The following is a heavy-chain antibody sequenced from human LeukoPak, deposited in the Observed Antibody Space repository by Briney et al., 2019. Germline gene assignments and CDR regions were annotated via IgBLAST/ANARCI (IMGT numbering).Heavy chain of an antibody. J-gene: IGHJ4*02. CDR3: AKGVVVAPDVTPFDY. D-gene: IGHD2-2*01. CDR1: GFTFSSYA. CDR2: ISYDGSNK. V-gene: IGHV3-30*04. Sequence: GGSLRLSCAASGFTFSSYAMQWVRQAPGKGLEWVAVISYDGSNKYYADSVKGRFTISRDNSKNTLYLQMNSLRAEDTAVYYCAKGVVVAPDVTPFDYWGQGTLVTVSS.